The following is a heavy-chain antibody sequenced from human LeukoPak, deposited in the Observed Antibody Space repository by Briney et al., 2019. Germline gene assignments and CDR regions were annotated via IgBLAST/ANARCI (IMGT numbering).Heavy chain of an antibody. V-gene: IGHV4-39*01. D-gene: IGHD4-11*01. CDR1: GGSISSSNYY. CDR2: IYYGGST. CDR3: ARQVAYSNYFYFDY. Sequence: SETLSLTCTVSGGSISSSNYYWGWIRQPPGKGLEWIGSIYYGGSTYYNPSLKSRLTISVDTSKNQFSLKLSSVTAADTAVYYCARQVAYSNYFYFDYWGQGTLVTVSS. J-gene: IGHJ4*02.